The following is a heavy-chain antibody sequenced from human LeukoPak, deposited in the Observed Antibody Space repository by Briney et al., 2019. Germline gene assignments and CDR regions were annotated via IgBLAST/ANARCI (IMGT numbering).Heavy chain of an antibody. Sequence: SETLSLTCAVYGGSFSGYYWSWIRQPPGKGLEWIGEISHSGSTNYNPSLKSRVTISVDTSKNQFSLKLSSVTAADTAVYYCARVRLRGAFDIWGQGTMVTVSS. CDR3: ARVRLRGAFDI. J-gene: IGHJ3*02. D-gene: IGHD4-17*01. V-gene: IGHV4-34*01. CDR2: ISHSGST. CDR1: GGSFSGYY.